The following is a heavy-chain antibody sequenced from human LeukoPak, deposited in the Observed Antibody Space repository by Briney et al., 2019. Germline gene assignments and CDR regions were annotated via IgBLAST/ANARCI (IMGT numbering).Heavy chain of an antibody. CDR3: AIDDCSSTTCYAY. Sequence: PGGSLRLSCAASGFTFSYYGMHWVRQAPGKGLEWVAGIRYDGSNQYYADSVKGRFTISRDNPRNTLYLQMNSLRAEDTAVYYCAIDDCSSTTCYAYWGQGTLVTVSS. V-gene: IGHV3-30*02. J-gene: IGHJ4*02. CDR1: GFTFSYYG. CDR2: IRYDGSNQ. D-gene: IGHD2-2*01.